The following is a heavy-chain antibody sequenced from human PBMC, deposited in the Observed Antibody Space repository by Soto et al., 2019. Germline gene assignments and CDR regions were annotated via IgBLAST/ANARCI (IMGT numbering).Heavy chain of an antibody. V-gene: IGHV3-73*01. CDR1: GFTFGGSA. J-gene: IGHJ4*02. D-gene: IGHD6-19*01. CDR3: TRQTDAVQWLVVPTDYHFDY. Sequence: GGSLRLSCAASGFTFGGSAMHWVRQASGKGLEWVGHIRSKTNSYATAYAESVKGRFTISRDDSMNTAYLQMNSLKTEDTAVYFCTRQTDAVQWLVVPTDYHFDYWGQGTLVTVSS. CDR2: IRSKTNSYAT.